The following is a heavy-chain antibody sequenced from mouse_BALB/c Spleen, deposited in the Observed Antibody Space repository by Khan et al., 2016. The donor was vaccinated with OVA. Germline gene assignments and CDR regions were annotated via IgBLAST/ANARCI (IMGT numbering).Heavy chain of an antibody. Sequence: EVQLQESGPGLVKPSQSLSLTCTVSGYSITSNYAWSWIRQCPGNKLEWLGYISYSGATNYNPSLKSRISVTRDTSENQFFLQLNSVTTEDTATYFCARPNYYGYALDYWGQGTSVTVSS. CDR1: GYSITSNYA. D-gene: IGHD1-1*01. V-gene: IGHV3-2*02. J-gene: IGHJ4*01. CDR3: ARPNYYGYALDY. CDR2: ISYSGAT.